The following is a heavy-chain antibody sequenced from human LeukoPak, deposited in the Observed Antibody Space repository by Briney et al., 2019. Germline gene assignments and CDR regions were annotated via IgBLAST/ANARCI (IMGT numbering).Heavy chain of an antibody. CDR1: GDSLTSNF. D-gene: IGHD5-24*01. V-gene: IGHV4-59*08. Sequence: SETLSLTCNVSGDSLTSNFWSWIRQTPGKGLEWIVYVFHSGSTNYSPSLKGRVTISLDTSKKQIYLRLASVTAADTALYYCARRMATVTDAFDIWGRGTMVSVSS. CDR2: VFHSGST. CDR3: ARRMATVTDAFDI. J-gene: IGHJ3*02.